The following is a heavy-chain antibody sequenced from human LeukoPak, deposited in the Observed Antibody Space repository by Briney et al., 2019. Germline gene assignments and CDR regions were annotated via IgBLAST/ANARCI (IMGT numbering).Heavy chain of an antibody. CDR1: GGSISSHY. J-gene: IGHJ6*02. V-gene: IGHV4-59*11. D-gene: IGHD6-13*01. Sequence: SETLTLTCNVSGGSISSHYWSWIRQPPGKGLEWIAYIYYRGSTNYNPSLTSRVTISVDASKNQFSLKLTSVTAADTAVYYCARSLSTGPSAAGDAFYFYYGLDVWGQGTTVTVSS. CDR2: IYYRGST. CDR3: ARSLSTGPSAAGDAFYFYYGLDV.